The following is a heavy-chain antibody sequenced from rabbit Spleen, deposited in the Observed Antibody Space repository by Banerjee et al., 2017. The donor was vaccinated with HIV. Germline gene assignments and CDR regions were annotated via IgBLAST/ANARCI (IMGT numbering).Heavy chain of an antibody. V-gene: IGHV1S40*01. CDR1: GFSFNNNYY. CDR3: ARGSAMMTMVITGYYFTL. D-gene: IGHD2-1*01. J-gene: IGHJ4*01. Sequence: QSLEESGGDLVKPGASLTLTCTASGFSFNNNYYMCWVRQAPGKGLEYIACIYAGSSVSPYYATWAKGRFPISKPSSTTVTLQMTSLTAADTATSFCARGSAMMTMVITGYYFTLWGPGTLVTVS. CDR2: IYAGSSVSP.